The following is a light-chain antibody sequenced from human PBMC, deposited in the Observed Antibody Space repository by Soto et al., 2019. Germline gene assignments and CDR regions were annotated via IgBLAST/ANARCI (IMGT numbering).Light chain of an antibody. CDR2: GAS. CDR1: QSVRSN. V-gene: IGKV3-15*01. J-gene: IGKJ1*01. CDR3: QQYNDWPKT. Sequence: EIIMTQSPATLSLSPGERPTLSYGASQSVRSNLAWYQQKPGQAPRFFVYGASTRETDILARFSGSGSGTEFTLTISSLQSEDFAVYHCQQYNDWPKTFGHGTQVDIK.